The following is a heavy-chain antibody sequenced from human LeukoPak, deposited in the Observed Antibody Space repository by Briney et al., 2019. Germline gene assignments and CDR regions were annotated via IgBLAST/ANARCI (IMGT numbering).Heavy chain of an antibody. J-gene: IGHJ4*02. CDR1: GFTFDDYA. D-gene: IGHD1-26*01. CDR2: ISWNSGSI. CDR3: AKDMRGATAFDY. V-gene: IGHV3-9*01. Sequence: GRSLRLSCAASGFTFDDYATHWVRQAPGKGLEWVSGISWNSGSIGYADSVKGRFTISRDNAKNSLYLQMNSLRAEDTALYYCAKDMRGATAFDYWGQGTLVTVSS.